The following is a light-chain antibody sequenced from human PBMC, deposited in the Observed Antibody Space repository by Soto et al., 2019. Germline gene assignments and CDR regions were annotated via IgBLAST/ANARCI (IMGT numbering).Light chain of an antibody. V-gene: IGLV2-14*01. CDR1: SSDVGAYNY. J-gene: IGLJ3*02. CDR3: SSYTSSSSWV. Sequence: QSALTQPASASGSPGQSITISCTGTSSDVGAYNYVSWYQQHSGKAPKLIIYEVTNRPSGVSNRFSASKSGNTASLTIFGLQAEDEADYYCSSYTSSSSWVFGGGTKLTVL. CDR2: EVT.